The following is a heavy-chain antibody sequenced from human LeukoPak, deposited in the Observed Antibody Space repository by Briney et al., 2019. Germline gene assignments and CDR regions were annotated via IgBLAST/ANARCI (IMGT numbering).Heavy chain of an antibody. CDR3: ARSLPATAAGANWFDP. D-gene: IGHD6-13*01. J-gene: IGHJ5*02. Sequence: SETLSLTCTVSGGSITTYYWSWIRQPPGKGLEWIGYIYDGGSTNYNPSLKSRVTMSADTSRNQLSLKLSSVTAADTAVYYCARSLPATAAGANWFDPWGQGSLVTVSS. CDR2: IYDGGST. V-gene: IGHV4-59*12. CDR1: GGSITTYY.